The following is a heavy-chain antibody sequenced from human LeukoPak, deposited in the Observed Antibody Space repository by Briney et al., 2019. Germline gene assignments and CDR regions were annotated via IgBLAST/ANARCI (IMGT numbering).Heavy chain of an antibody. Sequence: GASVKVSCKASGGTFSSYAISWVRQAPGQGLEWMGGIIPIFGTANYAQKFQGRVTITADKSTITAYMELSSLRSEDTAVYYCARGILNYYFGSFYPYCYYSDVWGKGTTVNVSS. CDR1: GGTFSSYA. V-gene: IGHV1-69*06. CDR3: ARGILNYYFGSFYPYCYYSDV. J-gene: IGHJ6*03. D-gene: IGHD3-3*01. CDR2: IIPIFGTA.